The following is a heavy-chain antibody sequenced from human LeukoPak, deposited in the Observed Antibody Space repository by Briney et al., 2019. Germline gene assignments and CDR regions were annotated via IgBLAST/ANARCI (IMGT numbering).Heavy chain of an antibody. CDR2: ISENGDT. D-gene: IGHD6-19*01. CDR1: GFTFSSHW. J-gene: IGHJ4*02. V-gene: IGHV3-23*01. CDR3: VKLSSGWFGDF. Sequence: PGGSLRLSCAASGFTFSSHWMSWVRQAPGKGLKWVSAISENGDTYYVDSVKGRFTISRDFSKNTLYLQMNSLRAEDTAVYYCVKLSSGWFGDFWGQGTLVTVSA.